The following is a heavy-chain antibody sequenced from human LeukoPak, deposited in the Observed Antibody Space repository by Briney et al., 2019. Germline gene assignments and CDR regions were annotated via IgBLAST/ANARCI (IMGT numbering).Heavy chain of an antibody. CDR1: GFTFSSFA. D-gene: IGHD4-23*01. CDR2: LSCDGTNK. V-gene: IGHV3-30*18. Sequence: PGGSLRLSCAASGFTFSSFAMHWVRQAPGKGLEWVAVLSCDGTNKYYADSVKGRFTISRDNSKNTLYLQMNSLRAEDTAIYYCAKEIDYGGNSFDYWGQGTLVTVSS. J-gene: IGHJ4*02. CDR3: AKEIDYGGNSFDY.